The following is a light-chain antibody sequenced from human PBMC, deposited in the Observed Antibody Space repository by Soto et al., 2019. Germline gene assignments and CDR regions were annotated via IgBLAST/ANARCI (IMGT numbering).Light chain of an antibody. CDR2: AAS. CDR1: QDISGW. CDR3: QQANSFPWT. Sequence: DIQMTQSPSSVSASVGDRVTITCRASQDISGWLAWFQQKPRKAPNLLIYAASILQSGVPSRVSGSGSGTDFTLTITYLQPEDFATYYCQQANSFPWTFGQGTKVEL. J-gene: IGKJ1*01. V-gene: IGKV1D-12*01.